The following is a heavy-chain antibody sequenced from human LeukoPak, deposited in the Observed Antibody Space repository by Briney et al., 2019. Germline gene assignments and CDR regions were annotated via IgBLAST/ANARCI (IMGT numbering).Heavy chain of an antibody. CDR1: GGSISSRAYY. CDR3: ARDALTGSPNWFDP. CDR2: IHNSGST. J-gene: IGHJ5*02. Sequence: SETLCLTCTVSGGSISSRAYYWTWIRQPAGKGLEWIGRIHNSGSTYYNPSLKSRVTMSIDTSNNQFFLKLNSVTAADTAVYHCARDALTGSPNWFDPWGQGVRVTVSS. V-gene: IGHV4-61*02. D-gene: IGHD3-9*01.